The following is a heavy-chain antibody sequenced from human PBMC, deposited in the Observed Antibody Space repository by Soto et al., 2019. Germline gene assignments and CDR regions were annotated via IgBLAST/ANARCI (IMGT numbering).Heavy chain of an antibody. CDR1: GFTFSNAW. Sequence: PGGSLRLSCAASGFTFSNAWMSWVRQAPGKGLEWVGRIKSKTDGGTTDYAAPVKGRFTISRDDSKNTLYLQMNSLKTEDTAVYYCTTSYYYGSGSYSSPYYFDYWGQGTLVTVSS. CDR3: TTSYYYGSGSYSSPYYFDY. CDR2: IKSKTDGGTT. V-gene: IGHV3-15*01. J-gene: IGHJ4*02. D-gene: IGHD3-10*01.